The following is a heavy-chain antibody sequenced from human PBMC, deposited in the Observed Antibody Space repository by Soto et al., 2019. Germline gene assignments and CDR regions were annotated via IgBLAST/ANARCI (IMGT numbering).Heavy chain of an antibody. CDR3: ARGQEVGAHFFDY. D-gene: IGHD2-15*01. CDR2: IGTAGDT. J-gene: IGHJ4*02. V-gene: IGHV3-13*01. Sequence: GVSLRLSCAASGFTFSNYAMSWVRQAPGMGLEWVSTIGTAGDTYYAVSVKGRFTISRDNAKNSLSLQMNSLRAGDTAVYFCARGQEVGAHFFDYWGQGTQVTGS. CDR1: GFTFSNYA.